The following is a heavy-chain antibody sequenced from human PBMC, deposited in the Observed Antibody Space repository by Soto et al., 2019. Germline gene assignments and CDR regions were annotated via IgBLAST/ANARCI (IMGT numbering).Heavy chain of an antibody. V-gene: IGHV1-8*01. J-gene: IGHJ1*01. Sequence: ASVKVSCKASGYTFTSYDINWVRQATGQGLEWMGWMNPNSGNTGYAQKFQGRVTMTRNTSISTAYMELSSLRSEDTAVYYCARGSNIYDYIWGSYRLKYFQHWGQGTLVTISS. CDR1: GYTFTSYD. CDR3: ARGSNIYDYIWGSYRLKYFQH. D-gene: IGHD3-16*02. CDR2: MNPNSGNT.